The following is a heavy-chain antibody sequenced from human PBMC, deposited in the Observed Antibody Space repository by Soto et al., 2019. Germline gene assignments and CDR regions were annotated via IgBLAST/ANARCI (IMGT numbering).Heavy chain of an antibody. D-gene: IGHD2-15*01. V-gene: IGHV3-21*01. CDR1: GFVFTSYG. CDR3: ARDLTNCGGRCNNVDH. Sequence: DVHLVESGGRLVKPGGSLRLSCAASGFVFTSYGMSWVRQAPGKGLEWVSSIGTSPTDRSYAESVKGRFSISRDNTQNSVFLQMDSLRAEDTAIYYCARDLTNCGGRCNNVDHWGQGTLVTVAS. J-gene: IGHJ4*02. CDR2: IGTSPTDR.